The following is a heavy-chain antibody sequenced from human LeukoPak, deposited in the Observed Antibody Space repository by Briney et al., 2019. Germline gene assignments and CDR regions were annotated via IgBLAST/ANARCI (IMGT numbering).Heavy chain of an antibody. V-gene: IGHV4-59*11. CDR3: ARALTRYSYGYGY. CDR2: IYYSGST. D-gene: IGHD5-18*01. CDR1: GDSINSHH. Sequence: PSETLSLTCTVSGDSINSHHWSRIRQPPGKGLEWIGYIYYSGSTNYNPSLKSRVTISVDTSKNQFSLKLSSVTAADTAVYYCARALTRYSYGYGYWGQGTLVTVSS. J-gene: IGHJ4*02.